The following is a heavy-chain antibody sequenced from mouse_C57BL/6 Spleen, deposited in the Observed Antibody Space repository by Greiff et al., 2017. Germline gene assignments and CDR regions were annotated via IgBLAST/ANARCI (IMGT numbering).Heavy chain of an antibody. CDR2: IYPSDSET. Sequence: QVQLQQPGAELVRPGPSVKLSCKASGYTFTSYWMDWVKQRPGQGLEWIGNIYPSDSETHYNQKFKDKATLTVDKSSSTAYMQLSSLTSEDSAVYYCARAGTGTRAMGYWGQGASVTVSS. V-gene: IGHV1-61*01. CDR3: ARAGTGTRAMGY. D-gene: IGHD4-1*01. J-gene: IGHJ4*01. CDR1: GYTFTSYW.